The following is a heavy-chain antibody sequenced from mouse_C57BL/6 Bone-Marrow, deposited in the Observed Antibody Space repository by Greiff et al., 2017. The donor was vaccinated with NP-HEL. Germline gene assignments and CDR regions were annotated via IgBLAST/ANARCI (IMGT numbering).Heavy chain of an antibody. CDR3: ARDALLLRYYAMDY. CDR1: GFTFSDFY. Sequence: EVNVVESGGGLVQSGRSLRLSCATSGFTFSDFYMEWVRQAPGKGLEWIAASRNKANDYTTEYSASVKGRFIVSRDTSQSILYLQMNALRAEDTAIYYCARDALLLRYYAMDYWGQGTSVTVSS. D-gene: IGHD1-1*01. CDR2: SRNKANDYTT. J-gene: IGHJ4*01. V-gene: IGHV7-1*01.